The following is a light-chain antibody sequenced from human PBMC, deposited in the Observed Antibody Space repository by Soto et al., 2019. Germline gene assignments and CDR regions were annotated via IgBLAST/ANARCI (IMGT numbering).Light chain of an antibody. V-gene: IGLV1-44*01. CDR2: SSN. J-gene: IGLJ2*01. Sequence: QPVLTQPPSASGTPGQRVTISCSGSSSNIGSNSVNWYQQRPGTAPKLLMYSSNQRPSGVPDRFSGSKSGTSASLAISGLQSEDEADYYCAAWDDSLNGVVFGGGTKLTVL. CDR1: SSNIGSNS. CDR3: AAWDDSLNGVV.